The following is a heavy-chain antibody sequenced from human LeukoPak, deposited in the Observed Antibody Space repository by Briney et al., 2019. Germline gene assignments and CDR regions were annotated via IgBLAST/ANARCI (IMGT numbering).Heavy chain of an antibody. V-gene: IGHV4-61*02. CDR1: GGSISSGSYY. D-gene: IGHD3-3*01. Sequence: PSETLSLTCTVSGGSISSGSYYWSWIRQPAGKGLEWIGRIYTSGSTNYNPSLKSRVTISVDTSKNQFSLKLSSVTAADTAVYYCAREYYYFWSGPNWFDPWGQGTLVTVSS. CDR3: AREYYYFWSGPNWFDP. J-gene: IGHJ5*02. CDR2: IYTSGST.